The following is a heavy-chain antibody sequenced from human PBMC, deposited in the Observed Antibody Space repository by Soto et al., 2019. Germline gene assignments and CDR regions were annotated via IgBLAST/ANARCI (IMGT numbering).Heavy chain of an antibody. CDR2: ISWNSGSI. J-gene: IGHJ4*02. Sequence: GGSLRLSCAASGFTFDDYAMHWVRQAPGKGLEWVSGISWNSGSIGYADSVKGRFTISRDNAKNSLYLQMNSLRAEDTAVYYCAKDREGPFDYWGQGTLVTVSS. CDR3: AKDREGPFDY. CDR1: GFTFDDYA. V-gene: IGHV3-9*01.